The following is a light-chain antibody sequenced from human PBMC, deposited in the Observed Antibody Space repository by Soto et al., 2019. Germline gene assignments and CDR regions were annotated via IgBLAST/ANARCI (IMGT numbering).Light chain of an antibody. CDR3: QQYNNWPQT. Sequence: EIVMTQSPATLSVSPGERATLSCRASQSVRSSVAWYQQKPGQAPRLLIYGASTRATGIPARISGSGSGTEFTLTISSLQSEDFVVYYCQQYNNWPQTFGQGTKVEI. CDR2: GAS. V-gene: IGKV3-15*01. J-gene: IGKJ1*01. CDR1: QSVRSS.